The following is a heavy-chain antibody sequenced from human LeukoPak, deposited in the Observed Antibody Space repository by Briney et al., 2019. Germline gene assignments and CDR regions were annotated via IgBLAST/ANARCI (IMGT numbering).Heavy chain of an antibody. D-gene: IGHD6-19*01. Sequence: GGSLRLSCAASGFTLTNYAMSWVRQAPGKGLEWVSGISSSGGNIYYADSVRGRFTISRDNSKNTLFVQMNSLGAEDTAVYYCVKPSSGWTSLDYWGQGILVTVSS. CDR1: GFTLTNYA. CDR3: VKPSSGWTSLDY. V-gene: IGHV3-23*01. CDR2: ISSSGGNI. J-gene: IGHJ4*02.